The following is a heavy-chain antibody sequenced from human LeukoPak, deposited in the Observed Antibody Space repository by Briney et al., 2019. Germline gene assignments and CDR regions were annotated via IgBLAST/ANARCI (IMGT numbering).Heavy chain of an antibody. CDR2: ISDSGGRT. J-gene: IGHJ4*02. CDR1: GITLCNYG. V-gene: IGHV3-23*01. D-gene: IGHD5-12*01. Sequence: TGGSLRLSCAVSGITLCNYGMSWVRQAPGKGLEWVAGISDSGGRTNYADSVKGRFTISRDNPKNTLYLQMNSLRAEDTAVYYCAKGAYDYIEIAYFDYWGQGSLVTVSS. CDR3: AKGAYDYIEIAYFDY.